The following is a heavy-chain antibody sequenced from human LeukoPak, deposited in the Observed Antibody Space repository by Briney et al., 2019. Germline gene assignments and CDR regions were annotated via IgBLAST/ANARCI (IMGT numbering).Heavy chain of an antibody. CDR2: IYATGST. D-gene: IGHD3-10*01. CDR1: GGSISSYY. J-gene: IGHJ4*02. Sequence: SETLSLTCTVSGGSISSYYWSWIRQPAGKELEWIGRIYATGSTNYNPSLKSRVSMSLDTSKNQFSLRLSSVTAADTAVYYCARAPSYSYYFDYWGQGTLVTVSS. CDR3: ARAPSYSYYFDY. V-gene: IGHV4-4*07.